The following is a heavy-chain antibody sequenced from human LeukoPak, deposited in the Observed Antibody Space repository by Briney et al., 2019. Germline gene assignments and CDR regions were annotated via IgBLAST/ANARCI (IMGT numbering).Heavy chain of an antibody. D-gene: IGHD3-10*01. J-gene: IGHJ4*02. CDR2: IYYSGST. V-gene: IGHV4-39*07. CDR1: GGSISSYY. Sequence: PSETLSLTCTVSGGSISSYYWGWIRQPPGKGLEWIGSIYYSGSTYYNPSLKSRVTISVDTSKNQFSLKLSSVTAADTAVYYCARVQAGRPFDYWGQGTLVTVSS. CDR3: ARVQAGRPFDY.